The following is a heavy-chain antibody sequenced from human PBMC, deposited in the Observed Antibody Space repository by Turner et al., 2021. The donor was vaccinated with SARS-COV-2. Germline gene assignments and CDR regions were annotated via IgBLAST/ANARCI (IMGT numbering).Heavy chain of an antibody. Sequence: EVQLVESGGGLVKPGGYLRLSCAASGFTFSSYSMNWVRQAPGKGLEWVSSISSSSSYIYYADSVKGRFTISRDNAKNSLYLQMNSLRAEDTAVYFCATIAAADIAVYHYYGMDVWGQGTTVTVSS. J-gene: IGHJ6*02. CDR3: ATIAAADIAVYHYYGMDV. D-gene: IGHD6-13*01. CDR1: GFTFSSYS. CDR2: ISSSSSYI. V-gene: IGHV3-21*01.